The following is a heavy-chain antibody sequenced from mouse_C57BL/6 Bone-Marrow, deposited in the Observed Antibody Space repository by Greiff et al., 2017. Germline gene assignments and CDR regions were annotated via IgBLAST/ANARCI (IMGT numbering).Heavy chain of an antibody. CDR2: ITHSGET. J-gene: IGHJ2*01. CDR1: GFPITSGYY. V-gene: IGHV12-3*01. D-gene: IGHD1-1*01. Sequence: VQLQESGPGLVKPSQSLFLTCSITGFPITSGYYWIWIRQSPGKPLEWMGYITHSGETFYNPSLQSPISITRETSKNQFFLQLNSVTTEDTAMYYCAGDADYYYGLDYWGQGTTLTVSS. CDR3: AGDADYYYGLDY.